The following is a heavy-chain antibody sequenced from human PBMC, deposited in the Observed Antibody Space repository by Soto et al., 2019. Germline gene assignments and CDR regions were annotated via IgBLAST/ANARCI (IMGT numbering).Heavy chain of an antibody. J-gene: IGHJ4*02. CDR3: AKERATTTAFDY. V-gene: IGHV3-23*01. D-gene: IGHD4-17*01. Sequence: GGSLRLSCAASGFAFSRAGMSWVRQPPGKGLEWVSLITDNGGSTYYADSVKGRFTISRDNTKNTLFLQMNSLRAEDTAVYYCAKERATTTAFDYWGQGALVTVSS. CDR1: GFAFSRAG. CDR2: ITDNGGST.